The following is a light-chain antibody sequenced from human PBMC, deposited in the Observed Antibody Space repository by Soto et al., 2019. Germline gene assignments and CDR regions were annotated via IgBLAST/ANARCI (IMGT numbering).Light chain of an antibody. CDR1: QSISSW. CDR2: EAS. CDR3: QQYNSHPLT. Sequence: DIQMTQFPSTLSASVGDRVTITCRASQSISSWLTWYQQKPGKAPKLLIYEASSLQSGVPSRFSGSGSGTEFTLTVSSLQPDDFATYYCQQYNSHPLTFGGGTKVDIK. J-gene: IGKJ4*01. V-gene: IGKV1-5*03.